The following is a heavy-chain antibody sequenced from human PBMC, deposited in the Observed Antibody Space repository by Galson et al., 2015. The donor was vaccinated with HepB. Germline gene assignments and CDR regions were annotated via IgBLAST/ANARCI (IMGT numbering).Heavy chain of an antibody. J-gene: IGHJ4*02. V-gene: IGHV5-51*01. D-gene: IGHD3-3*01. CDR2: IYPSGSDT. CDR3: ARGLYYDFWSGYYTGSQFDY. Sequence: QSGAEVKKPGESLKISRKGSGYSFTSYWIGWVRQMPGKGLEWMGFIYPSGSDTRYSPSFQGQVTISADKSITTAYLQWSSLKASDTAMYYCARGLYYDFWSGYYTGSQFDYWGQGTLVTVSS. CDR1: GYSFTSYW.